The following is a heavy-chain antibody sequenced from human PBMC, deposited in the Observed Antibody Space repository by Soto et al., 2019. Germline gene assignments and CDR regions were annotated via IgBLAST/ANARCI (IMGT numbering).Heavy chain of an antibody. V-gene: IGHV1-18*01. CDR3: ARDRGK. CDR1: GYNFRSYG. CDR2: ISAYNGNT. J-gene: IGHJ4*02. Sequence: ASVKVSCKASGYNFRSYGISWVRQAPGQGLEWMGWISAYNGNTDYAQKLQGRVTITRDTSTSTAYMELRSLRSDDTAVYFCARDRGKWGQGTLVTVSS.